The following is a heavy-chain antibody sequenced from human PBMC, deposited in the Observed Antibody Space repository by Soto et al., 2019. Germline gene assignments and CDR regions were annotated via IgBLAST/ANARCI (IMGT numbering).Heavy chain of an antibody. CDR3: ASGIAVAGNDHDAFDI. Sequence: ASVKVSCKASGYTFTSYDINWVRQATGQGLEWMGWMNPNSGNTGYAQKFQGRVTMTRNTSISTAYMELSSLRSEDTAVYYCASGIAVAGNDHDAFDIWGQGTMVTVSS. J-gene: IGHJ3*02. V-gene: IGHV1-8*01. D-gene: IGHD6-19*01. CDR2: MNPNSGNT. CDR1: GYTFTSYD.